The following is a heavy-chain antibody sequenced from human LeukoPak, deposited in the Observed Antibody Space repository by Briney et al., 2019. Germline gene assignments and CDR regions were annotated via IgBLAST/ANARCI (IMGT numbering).Heavy chain of an antibody. CDR2: ISVDGYST. Sequence: GGSLRLSCAASGFTFSTYAMSWVRQVPGKGLEWVSSISVDGYSTYYADSVKGRFTISRDNSKNTLYLQMNSLRAEDTALYYCARMGGGTFGDCWGQGTLVTVSS. CDR3: ARMGGGTFGDC. D-gene: IGHD2-15*01. J-gene: IGHJ4*02. CDR1: GFTFSTYA. V-gene: IGHV3-23*01.